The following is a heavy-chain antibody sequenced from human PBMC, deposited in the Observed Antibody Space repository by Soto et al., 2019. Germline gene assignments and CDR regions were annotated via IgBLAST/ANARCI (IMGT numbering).Heavy chain of an antibody. D-gene: IGHD2-2*01. CDR2: ISGDGERT. J-gene: IGHJ3*02. CDR1: GFTFSTSA. Sequence: GGSLRLSCSASGFTFSTSAIHWVRQAPGKGLEYVALISGDGERTYYADSVRGRFTISRDNSKNTLWLQMSGLRAEDTAIYYCVKDPYCTTTTCFRAFDRWGQGTMVTVSS. CDR3: VKDPYCTTTTCFRAFDR. V-gene: IGHV3-64D*06.